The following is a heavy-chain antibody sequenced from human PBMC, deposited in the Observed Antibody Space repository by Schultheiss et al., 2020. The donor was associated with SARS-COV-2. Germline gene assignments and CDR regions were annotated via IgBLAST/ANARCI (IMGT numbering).Heavy chain of an antibody. D-gene: IGHD6-19*01. CDR2: IGTAGDT. V-gene: IGHV3-13*01. J-gene: IGHJ4*02. CDR3: ARGLLAVAGTGLYYFDY. Sequence: GGSLRLSCAASGFTFSSYDMHWVRQATGKGLEWVSAIGTAGDTYYPGSVKGRFTISRDNAKNSLYLQMNSLRDEDTAVYYCARGLLAVAGTGLYYFDYWGQGTLVTVSS. CDR1: GFTFSSYD.